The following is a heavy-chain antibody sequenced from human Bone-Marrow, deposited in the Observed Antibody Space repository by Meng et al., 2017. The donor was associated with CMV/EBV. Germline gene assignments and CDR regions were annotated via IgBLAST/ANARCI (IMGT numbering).Heavy chain of an antibody. CDR2: FIPILRIT. J-gene: IGHJ4*02. V-gene: IGHV1-69*02. Sequence: TFSRHTISWVRQAPGQGLEWMGRFIPILRITNYAQQLQGRVTITADESTSTAYMDLTGLTSDDTAVYYCARSPYYYDSSGYYHFDYWGQGTLVTVSS. D-gene: IGHD3-22*01. CDR3: ARSPYYYDSSGYYHFDY. CDR1: TFSRHT.